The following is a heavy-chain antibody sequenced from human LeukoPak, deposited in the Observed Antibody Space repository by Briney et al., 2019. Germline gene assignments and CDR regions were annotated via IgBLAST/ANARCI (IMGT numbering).Heavy chain of an antibody. CDR3: ARLTIFGGEGCIDY. V-gene: IGHV4-34*01. J-gene: IGHJ4*02. Sequence: SETLSLTCTVSGGSLLSYYWSWIRQPPGKGLEWIGEINHSGSTNYNPSLKSRVTISVDTSKNQFSLKLSSVTAADTAVYYCARLTIFGGEGCIDYWGQGTLVTVSS. CDR1: GGSLLSYY. CDR2: INHSGST. D-gene: IGHD3-3*01.